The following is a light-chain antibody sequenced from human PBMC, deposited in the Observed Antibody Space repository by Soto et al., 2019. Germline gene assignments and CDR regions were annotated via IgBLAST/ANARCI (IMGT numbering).Light chain of an antibody. CDR3: SSYGGSNNLV. J-gene: IGLJ2*01. V-gene: IGLV2-8*01. CDR2: DVS. Sequence: QSVLTQPPSASGSPGQSVTISCTGTSGDVGYYNYVSWYQQHPGKAPKLMIYDVSERPSGVPDRFSGSKAGNTASLTASGLQVEDEADYYCSSYGGSNNLVFGGGTKVTVL. CDR1: SGDVGYYNY.